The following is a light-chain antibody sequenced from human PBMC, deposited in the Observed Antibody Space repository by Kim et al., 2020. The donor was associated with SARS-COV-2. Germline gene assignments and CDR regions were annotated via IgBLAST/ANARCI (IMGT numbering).Light chain of an antibody. V-gene: IGKV1-9*01. CDR2: RAS. J-gene: IGKJ1*01. CDR1: QGISTY. CDR3: QQLNSYPWT. Sequence: DIQLTHSPPFLSASVGYRVTITCRASQGISTYLAWYQQIPGKAPKLLIYRASTLQRGVPSRFSGSGSGTEFTLTISNLQPEDFAIYYCQQLNSYPWTFGQGTKVDIK.